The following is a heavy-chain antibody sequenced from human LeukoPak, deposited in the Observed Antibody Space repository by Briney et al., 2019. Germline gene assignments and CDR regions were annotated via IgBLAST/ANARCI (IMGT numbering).Heavy chain of an antibody. CDR2: IIPIFGTA. Sequence: ASVKASCKASGGTFSSYAISWVRQAPGQGLEWMGGIIPIFGTANYAQKFQGRVTITADESTSTAYMELSSLRSEDTAVYYCARGIAAAGPSFDYWGQGTLVTVSS. CDR3: ARGIAAAGPSFDY. CDR1: GGTFSSYA. D-gene: IGHD6-13*01. V-gene: IGHV1-69*13. J-gene: IGHJ4*02.